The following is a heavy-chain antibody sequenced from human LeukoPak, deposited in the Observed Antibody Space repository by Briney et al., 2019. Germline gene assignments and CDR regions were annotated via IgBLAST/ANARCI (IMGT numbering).Heavy chain of an antibody. CDR3: AKDPYGTRYFDY. J-gene: IGHJ4*02. CDR2: LSGSGYNT. CDR1: GFTFSGYG. D-gene: IGHD2-2*01. Sequence: GGSLRLSCAASGFTFSGYGMSWVRQAPGKGLEWVSSLSGSGYNTYYADSVKGRFTISRDNSKNTVYLQMNSLRAEDTAVYYCAKDPYGTRYFDYWGQGTLVTVSS. V-gene: IGHV3-23*01.